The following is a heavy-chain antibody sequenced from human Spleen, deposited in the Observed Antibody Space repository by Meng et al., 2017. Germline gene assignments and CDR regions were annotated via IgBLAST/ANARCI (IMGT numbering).Heavy chain of an antibody. D-gene: IGHD3-10*02. CDR3: ARECSSYFDS. CDR1: RYSFTNYA. V-gene: IGHV1-3*04. J-gene: IGHJ4*02. CDR2: INTGYGNT. Sequence: ASVQVSCKASRYSFTNYAIHCVRQAPGQRLEWMGWINTGYGNTKYSPKFQGRVTIDRDTSASTARMELSSLRSEDTAVDYCARECSSYFDSWGQGTLVTVSS.